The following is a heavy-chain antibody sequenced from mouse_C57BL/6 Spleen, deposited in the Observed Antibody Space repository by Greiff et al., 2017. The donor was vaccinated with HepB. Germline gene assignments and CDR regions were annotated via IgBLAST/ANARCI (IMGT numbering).Heavy chain of an antibody. Sequence: QVQLQQPGAELVRPGSSVKLSCKASGYTFTSYWMHWVKQRPIQGLEWIGNIDPSDSETHYNQKFKDKATLTVDKSSSTAYMQLSSLTSEDSAVYYCARRTRYGSSDYFDYWGHGTTLTVSS. CDR3: ARRTRYGSSDYFDY. CDR1: GYTFTSYW. J-gene: IGHJ2*01. V-gene: IGHV1-52*01. D-gene: IGHD1-1*01. CDR2: IDPSDSET.